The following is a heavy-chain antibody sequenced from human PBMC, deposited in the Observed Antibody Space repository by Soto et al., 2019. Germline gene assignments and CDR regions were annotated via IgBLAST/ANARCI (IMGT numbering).Heavy chain of an antibody. D-gene: IGHD2-21*02. V-gene: IGHV3-23*01. J-gene: IGHJ4*02. Sequence: GGSLRLSCAASGFTFSTYAMSWVRQAPGKGLEWVSGISGSGGSTYYADSVKGRFTISRDKSKSMLYLQMNVLRAEDTAIYYCAKGQPAPVTYFDSWGQGTLVTVSS. CDR3: AKGQPAPVTYFDS. CDR1: GFTFSTYA. CDR2: ISGSGGST.